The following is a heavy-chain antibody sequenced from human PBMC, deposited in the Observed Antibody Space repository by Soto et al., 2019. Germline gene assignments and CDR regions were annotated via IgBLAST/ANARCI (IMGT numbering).Heavy chain of an antibody. CDR1: GYTFTSYG. CDR3: ARGRGYCSSTSCYSDY. J-gene: IGHJ4*02. CDR2: ISAYNGNT. Sequence: GASVKVSCKASGYTFTSYGISWVRQAPGQGLEWMGWISAYNGNTNYAPKLQGRVTMTTDTSTSTAYMELRSLRSDDTAVYYCARGRGYCSSTSCYSDYWGQGALVTVSS. V-gene: IGHV1-18*01. D-gene: IGHD2-2*01.